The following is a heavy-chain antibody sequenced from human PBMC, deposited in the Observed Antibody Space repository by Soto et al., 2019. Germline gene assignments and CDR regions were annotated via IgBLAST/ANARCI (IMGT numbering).Heavy chain of an antibody. CDR3: ASKGGY. D-gene: IGHD3-16*01. CDR2: IITILGIA. V-gene: IGHV1-69*02. CDR1: GGTFSSYT. Sequence: QVQLVQSGAEVKKPGSSVKVSCKASGGTFSSYTISWVRQAPGQGLEWMGKIITILGIATYAQKFHGRATINADKSTSTVYIALRSLRSEDTAVYYCASKGGYWGQGTLVTVSS. J-gene: IGHJ4*02.